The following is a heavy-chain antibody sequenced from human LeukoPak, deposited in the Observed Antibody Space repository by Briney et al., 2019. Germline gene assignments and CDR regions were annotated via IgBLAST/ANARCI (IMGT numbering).Heavy chain of an antibody. V-gene: IGHV4-31*03. J-gene: IGHJ6*02. CDR3: ARVPRGYCSSTSCYFLDV. CDR1: GGSISSGGYY. Sequence: SETLSLTCTVSGGSISSGGYYWSWIRQHPGKGLEWIGYIYYSGSTYYNPSLKSRVTISVDTSKNQFSLELSSVTAADTAVYYCARVPRGYCSSTSCYFLDVWGQGTTVTVSS. CDR2: IYYSGST. D-gene: IGHD2-2*01.